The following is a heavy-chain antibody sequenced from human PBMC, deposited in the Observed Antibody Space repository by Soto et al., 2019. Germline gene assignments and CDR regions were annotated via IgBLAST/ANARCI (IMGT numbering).Heavy chain of an antibody. Sequence: EVQLVESGGGLIQPGGSLRLSCEASGFTVSNNYMTWVRQAPGKGLEWVSLIYSDVYSAGTTYYADSVKGRFTIFRDNTKTTLYLQMDSLIAEDTAVYFCARELVEVINSSADYYGLDVWGQGTTVTVSS. CDR3: ARELVEVINSSADYYGLDV. D-gene: IGHD2-8*02. CDR2: IYSDVYSAGTT. V-gene: IGHV3-53*01. CDR1: GFTVSNNY. J-gene: IGHJ6*02.